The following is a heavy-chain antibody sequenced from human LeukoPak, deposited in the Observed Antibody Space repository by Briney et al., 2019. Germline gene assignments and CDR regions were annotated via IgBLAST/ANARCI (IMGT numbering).Heavy chain of an antibody. J-gene: IGHJ6*03. CDR1: GFTFSSYS. Sequence: GGSLRLSCAASGFTFSSYSMNWVRQAPGKGLEWVSYISSSGSTIYYADSVKGRFTISRDNAKNSLYLQMNSLRAEDTAVYYCARESYCSGGSCRYYMDVWGKGTTVTVSS. V-gene: IGHV3-48*04. D-gene: IGHD2-15*01. CDR3: ARESYCSGGSCRYYMDV. CDR2: ISSSGSTI.